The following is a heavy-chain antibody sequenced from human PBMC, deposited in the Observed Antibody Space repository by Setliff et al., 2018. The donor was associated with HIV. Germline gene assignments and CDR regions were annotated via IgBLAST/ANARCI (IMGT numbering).Heavy chain of an antibody. CDR1: GFTFSSFA. Sequence: PSETLSLSCAAPGFTFSSFAMNWVRQAPGKGLEWVSIISASGVSTYYADSVKDRFTISRDNSKNTLYLQMSGLRAEDTAVYYCAKMACSGGNCYFGSWGQGALVTSPQ. J-gene: IGHJ4*02. D-gene: IGHD2-15*01. CDR2: ISASGVST. V-gene: IGHV3-23*01. CDR3: AKMACSGGNCYFGS.